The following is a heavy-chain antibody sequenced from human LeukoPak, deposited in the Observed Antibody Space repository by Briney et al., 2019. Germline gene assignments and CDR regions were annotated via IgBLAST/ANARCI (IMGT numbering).Heavy chain of an antibody. CDR2: IRYDGNNK. D-gene: IGHD1-14*01. Sequence: PGGSLRLSCTASGFTFSITGMHWVRQAPGKGLEWVSYIRYDGNNKYYGDSVKGRLTVSRDNSKNTLYLQMNSLRVEDTAVYYCARTYHPDYWGQGTLVTVSS. CDR1: GFTFSITG. J-gene: IGHJ4*02. V-gene: IGHV3-30*02. CDR3: ARTYHPDY.